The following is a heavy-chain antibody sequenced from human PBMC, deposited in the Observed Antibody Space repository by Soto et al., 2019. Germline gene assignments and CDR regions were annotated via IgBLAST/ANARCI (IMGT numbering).Heavy chain of an antibody. CDR1: GGSVSSGSYY. CDR2: IYYSGST. D-gene: IGHD6-19*01. V-gene: IGHV4-61*01. J-gene: IGHJ6*02. CDR3: ARDRYSSGWYYYGMDV. Sequence: QVQLQESGPGLVKPSETLSLTCTVSGGSVSSGSYYWSWIRQPPGKGLEWIGYIYYSGSTNYNPSLKSRVNISVDTSQNQFSLKLSSVTAADTAVYYCARDRYSSGWYYYGMDVWGQGTTVTVSS.